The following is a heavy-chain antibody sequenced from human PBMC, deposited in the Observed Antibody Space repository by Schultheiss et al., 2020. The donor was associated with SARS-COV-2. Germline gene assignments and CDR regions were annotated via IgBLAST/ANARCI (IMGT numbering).Heavy chain of an antibody. Sequence: GGSLRLSCSASGFTFSSYAMHWVRQAPGKGLEYVSAISSNGGSTYYADSVKGRFTISRDNAKNSLYLQMNSLRAEDTAVYYCARALTLEAVVPAAIRRGDYYYYGMDVWGQGTTVTVSS. CDR1: GFTFSSYA. V-gene: IGHV3-64*04. D-gene: IGHD2-2*02. CDR2: ISSNGGST. CDR3: ARALTLEAVVPAAIRRGDYYYYGMDV. J-gene: IGHJ6*02.